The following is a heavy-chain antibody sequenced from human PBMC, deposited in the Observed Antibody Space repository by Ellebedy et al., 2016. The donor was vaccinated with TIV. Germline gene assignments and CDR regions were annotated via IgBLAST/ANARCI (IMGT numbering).Heavy chain of an antibody. J-gene: IGHJ6*02. CDR2: INHSGST. CDR3: ARGASYYDFWSGSDYYYGMDV. CDR1: GGSFSGYY. Sequence: MPSETLSLTCAVYGGSFSGYYWSWIRQPPGKGLEWIGEINHSGSTNYNPSLTSRVTISVDTSKNQFSLKLSSVTAADTAVYYCARGASYYDFWSGSDYYYGMDVWGQGTTVTVSS. D-gene: IGHD3-3*01. V-gene: IGHV4-34*01.